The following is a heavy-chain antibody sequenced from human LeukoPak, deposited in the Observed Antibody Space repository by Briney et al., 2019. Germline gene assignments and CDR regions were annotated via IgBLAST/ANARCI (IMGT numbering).Heavy chain of an antibody. CDR1: GYSISSGYY. V-gene: IGHV4-38-2*01. Sequence: SGTLSLTCAVSGYSISSGYYWGWIRQPPGKGLEWIGSIYHSGSTYYNPSLKSRVTISVDTSKNQFSLKLSSVTAADTAVYYCARGRFGDLPSFDPWGQGTLVTVSS. CDR2: IYHSGST. D-gene: IGHD3-10*01. CDR3: ARGRFGDLPSFDP. J-gene: IGHJ5*02.